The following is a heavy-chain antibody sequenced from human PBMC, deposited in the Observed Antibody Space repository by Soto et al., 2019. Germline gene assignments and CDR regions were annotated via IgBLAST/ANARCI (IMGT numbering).Heavy chain of an antibody. CDR2: TSYDGVKK. J-gene: IGHJ6*02. CDR1: GFSFNTFP. V-gene: IGHV3-30-3*01. D-gene: IGHD2-2*01. CDR3: ARDRSDCNSTSCLGYYYYYGMDV. Sequence: GGSLRLSCGASGFSFNTFPIHWVRQVPGKGLEWVAVTSYDGVKKYYADYVKGRFTVSRDNPKNTLYLRMSSLRPEDSAVYYCARDRSDCNSTSCLGYYYYYGMDVWGQGTTVTVSS.